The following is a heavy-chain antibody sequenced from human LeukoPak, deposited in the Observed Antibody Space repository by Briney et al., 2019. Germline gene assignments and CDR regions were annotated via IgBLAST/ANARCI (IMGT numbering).Heavy chain of an antibody. J-gene: IGHJ4*02. CDR2: IYTSGST. Sequence: SETLSLTCTVSGGSISSYYWSWIRQPAGKGLEWIGRIYTSGSTTYNPSLKSRVTISVDTSKNQFSLKLSSVTAADTAVYYCARDRGDGYNSGYFEYWGQGTLVTVSS. D-gene: IGHD5-24*01. CDR1: GGSISSYY. V-gene: IGHV4-4*07. CDR3: ARDRGDGYNSGYFEY.